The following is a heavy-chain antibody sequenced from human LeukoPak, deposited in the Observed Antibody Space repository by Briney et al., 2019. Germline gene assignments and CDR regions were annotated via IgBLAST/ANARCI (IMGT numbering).Heavy chain of an antibody. CDR1: GYSISSGYY. J-gene: IGHJ4*02. D-gene: IGHD1-1*01. V-gene: IGHV4-38-2*01. CDR2: IYHSGST. Sequence: SETLSLTCAVSGYSISSGYYWGWIRQPPGKGLEWIGSIYHSGSTYYNPSLKSRVTISVDTSKNQFSLKLSSMTAADTAVYYCARAGNWNDLDYWGQGTLVTVSS. CDR3: ARAGNWNDLDY.